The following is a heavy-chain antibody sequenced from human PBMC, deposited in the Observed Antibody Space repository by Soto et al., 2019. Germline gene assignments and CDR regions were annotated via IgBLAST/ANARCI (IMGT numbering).Heavy chain of an antibody. J-gene: IGHJ6*02. D-gene: IGHD1-20*01. CDR2: ISYDGSNK. CDR3: AKVGNNWNPVYGMAV. CDR1: GFTFSSYG. V-gene: IGHV3-30*18. Sequence: GGSLRLSCAASGFTFSSYGMHWVRQAPGKGLEWVAVISYDGSNKYYADSVKGRFTISRDNSKNTLYLQMNSLRAEDTAVYYCAKVGNNWNPVYGMAVSAQGTTVTVSS.